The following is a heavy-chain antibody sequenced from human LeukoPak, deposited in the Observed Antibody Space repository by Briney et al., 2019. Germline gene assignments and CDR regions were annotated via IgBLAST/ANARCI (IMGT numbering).Heavy chain of an antibody. CDR1: GFTFDDYA. CDR3: AKHIVGSGSGTSRPDATY. D-gene: IGHD3-10*01. Sequence: PGGSLRLSCAASGFTFDDYAMHWVRQAPGKGLEWVSVINWNSGSIGYADSVKGRFTISRDNAKNSLFLQMNSLRAEDTALYYCAKHIVGSGSGTSRPDATYWGQGTLVTVSS. V-gene: IGHV3-9*01. J-gene: IGHJ4*02. CDR2: INWNSGSI.